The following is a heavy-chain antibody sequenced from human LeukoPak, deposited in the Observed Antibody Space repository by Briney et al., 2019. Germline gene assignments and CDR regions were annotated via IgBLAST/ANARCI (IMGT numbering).Heavy chain of an antibody. CDR1: GFTFDDYG. D-gene: IGHD3-22*01. J-gene: IGHJ4*02. CDR3: ARGSYYYDSSGLWDYFDY. V-gene: IGHV3-20*04. CDR2: INWNGGST. Sequence: GGSLRLSCAASGFTFDDYGMSWVRQAPGKGLKWVSGINWNGGSTGYADSVKGRFTISRDNAKNSLYLQMNSLRAEDTALYYCARGSYYYDSSGLWDYFDYWGQGTLGTVSS.